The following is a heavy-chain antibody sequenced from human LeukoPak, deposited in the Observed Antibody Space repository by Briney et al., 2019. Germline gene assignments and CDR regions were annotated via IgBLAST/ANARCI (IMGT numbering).Heavy chain of an antibody. CDR1: GGSISSSNW. CDR3: ARGGKRWSKTNFDY. Sequence: SETLSLTCAVSGGSISSSNWWSWVRQPPGKGLEWIGEIYHSGSTNYNPSLKSRVTISVDTSKNQFSLKLSSVTAADTAVYYCARGGKRWSKTNFDYWGQGTLVTVSS. D-gene: IGHD4-23*01. CDR2: IYHSGST. J-gene: IGHJ4*02. V-gene: IGHV4-4*02.